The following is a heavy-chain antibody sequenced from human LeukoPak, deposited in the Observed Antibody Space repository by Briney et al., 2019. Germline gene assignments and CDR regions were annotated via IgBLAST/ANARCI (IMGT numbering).Heavy chain of an antibody. CDR1: GFTFGDYA. V-gene: IGHV3-49*03. D-gene: IGHD1-1*01. CDR3: TRDRGAYNLYDY. CDR2: IRSKAYGETA. J-gene: IGHJ4*02. Sequence: GGSLRLSCTASGFTFGDYAMSWIRQAPGKGMEWVGFIRSKAYGETADYAASVKGRFTISRDDSKAIAYLQMNSLKTEDTAVYHCTRDRGAYNLYDYWGQGTLVTVSS.